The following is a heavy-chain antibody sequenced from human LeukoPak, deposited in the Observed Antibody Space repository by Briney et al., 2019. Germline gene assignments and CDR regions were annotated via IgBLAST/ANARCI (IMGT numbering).Heavy chain of an antibody. J-gene: IGHJ4*02. D-gene: IGHD3-16*01. Sequence: GGSLRLSCAASGFTVSSNCMSWVRQAPGKGLEWVSVIYSGGSTYYADSVKGRFTISRDNSKNTLYLQMNSLRAEDTAVYYCARSETVWGVNNDYWGQGPLVTVSS. CDR3: ARSETVWGVNNDY. CDR2: IYSGGST. V-gene: IGHV3-66*01. CDR1: GFTVSSNC.